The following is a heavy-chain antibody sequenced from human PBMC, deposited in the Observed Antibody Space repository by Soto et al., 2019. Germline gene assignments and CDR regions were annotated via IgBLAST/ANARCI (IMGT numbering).Heavy chain of an antibody. CDR1: GYSFTRYW. CDR2: IYCGDSET. V-gene: IGHV5-51*01. Sequence: GESLKISCKGSGYSFTRYWIGWVRQMPGKGLEWMGIIYCGDSETRYSPSFQGQVTISADKSISTAYLQWSSLKASDTAMYYCARAYPSGRSWFDAFDIWGQGTMVTVS. D-gene: IGHD6-13*01. CDR3: ARAYPSGRSWFDAFDI. J-gene: IGHJ3*02.